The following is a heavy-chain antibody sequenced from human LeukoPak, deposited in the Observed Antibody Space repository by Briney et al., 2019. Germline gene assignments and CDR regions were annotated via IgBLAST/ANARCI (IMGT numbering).Heavy chain of an antibody. V-gene: IGHV4-31*03. CDR1: GGSISSGGYY. D-gene: IGHD3-22*01. CDR2: IYYSGST. Sequence: SETLSLTCTVSGGSISSGGYYWSWIRQHPGTGLEWIGYIYYSGSTYYNPSLKSRVTISVDTSKNQFSLKLSSVTAADTAVYYCARGRRATLRYYYDSSGPNLDYWGQGTLVTVSS. J-gene: IGHJ4*02. CDR3: ARGRRATLRYYYDSSGPNLDY.